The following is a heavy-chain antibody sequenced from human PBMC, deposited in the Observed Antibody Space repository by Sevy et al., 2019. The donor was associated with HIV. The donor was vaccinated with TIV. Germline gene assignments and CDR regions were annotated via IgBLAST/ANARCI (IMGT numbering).Heavy chain of an antibody. D-gene: IGHD1-1*01. CDR2: ISGSSSSTTI. J-gene: IGHJ4*02. CDR3: VRPRGGSRNEYYFDY. CDR1: GFTFNTYS. Sequence: GESLKISCAASGFTFNTYSMNWVRQAPGKGLEWVSYISGSSSSTTIYYADSVKGRFTISRDKVKNSLYLQMNTLRDEDTAVYYCVRPRGGSRNEYYFDYWGRGTLVTVSS. V-gene: IGHV3-48*02.